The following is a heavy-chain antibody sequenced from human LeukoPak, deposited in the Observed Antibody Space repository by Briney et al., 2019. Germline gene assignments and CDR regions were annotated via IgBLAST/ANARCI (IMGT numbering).Heavy chain of an antibody. V-gene: IGHV4-31*03. D-gene: IGHD6-19*01. CDR3: AREVSSGWFLDY. CDR1: GGSISSGGYY. CDR2: IYYSGSN. J-gene: IGHJ4*02. Sequence: PSETLSLTCTVSGGSISSGGYYWSWIRQHPGKGLEWIGYIYYSGSNYYNPSLKSRVTISVDTSKNQFSLKLSSVTAADTAVYYCAREVSSGWFLDYWGQGTLVTVST.